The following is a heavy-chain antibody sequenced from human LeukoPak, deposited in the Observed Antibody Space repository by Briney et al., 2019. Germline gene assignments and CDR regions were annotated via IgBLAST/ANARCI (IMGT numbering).Heavy chain of an antibody. CDR2: ISGSGGST. CDR3: AKDRSVAGEGGIVY. J-gene: IGHJ4*02. Sequence: GGSLRLSCKASGFIFSNYTMSWVRQAPGKGLEWVSVISGSGGSTYYGDSVKGRFTISRDNSKNTLYLQMNSLRAEDTAVYYCAKDRSVAGEGGIVYWGQGTLVTVSS. V-gene: IGHV3-23*01. CDR1: GFIFSNYT. D-gene: IGHD6-19*01.